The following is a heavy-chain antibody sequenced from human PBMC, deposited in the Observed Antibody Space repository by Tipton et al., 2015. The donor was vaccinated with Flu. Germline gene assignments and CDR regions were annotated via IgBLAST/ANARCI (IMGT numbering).Heavy chain of an antibody. D-gene: IGHD4-17*01. J-gene: IGHJ4*02. CDR3: ARDRTVTTSTDFDY. CDR1: GFTFSDYY. CDR2: ISSSGSTI. Sequence: SLRLSCAASGFTFSDYYMSWIRQAPGKGLEWVSYISSSGSTIYYADSVKGRFTISRDNAKNSLYLQMNSLRAEDTAVYYCARDRTVTTSTDFDYWGQGTLVTVSS. V-gene: IGHV3-11*01.